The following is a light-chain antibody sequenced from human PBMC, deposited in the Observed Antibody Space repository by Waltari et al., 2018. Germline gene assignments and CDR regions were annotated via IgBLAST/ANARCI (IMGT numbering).Light chain of an antibody. CDR3: QQYNNRPPWT. J-gene: IGKJ1*01. CDR1: QSVSSN. Sequence: EIVLTQSPAPLSVSPGERATLPCRASQSVSSNLAWYQHKPGQPPRLLIYGASTRATGIPARFNGSGSGTEFTLTISSLQSEDFAVYSCQQYNNRPPWTFGQGTKVEIK. CDR2: GAS. V-gene: IGKV3-15*01.